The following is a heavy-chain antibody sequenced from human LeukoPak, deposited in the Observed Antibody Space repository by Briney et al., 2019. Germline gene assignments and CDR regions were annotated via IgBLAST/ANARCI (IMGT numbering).Heavy chain of an antibody. D-gene: IGHD7-27*01. CDR2: ISGSSDNT. V-gene: IGHV3-23*01. J-gene: IGHJ4*02. CDR1: GFTFNDYA. CDR3: AKDPINWGSIYFDC. Sequence: GGSLRLSCAASGFTFNDYAMSWVRQAAGKGLEWVSSISGSSDNTNYADSVKGRFTISRDNSKNILYLQMNSLTAEDTAVYWCAKDPINWGSIYFDCWGQGTLVTVSS.